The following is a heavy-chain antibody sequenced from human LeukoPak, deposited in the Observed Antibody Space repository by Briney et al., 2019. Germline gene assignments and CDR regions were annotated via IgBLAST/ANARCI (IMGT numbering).Heavy chain of an antibody. CDR3: ARDRSSGWYQADAFDI. D-gene: IGHD6-19*01. CDR1: GYTFSSYG. CDR2: ICAYNGNT. V-gene: IGHV1-18*01. Sequence: ASVNLSCNASGYTFSSYGMSWVRQAPGQGLEWMGCICAYNGNTNYAQKLQGRVTMTTDTSTSTAYMELRSLRSDDTAVYYCARDRSSGWYQADAFDIWGQGTMVTVSS. J-gene: IGHJ3*02.